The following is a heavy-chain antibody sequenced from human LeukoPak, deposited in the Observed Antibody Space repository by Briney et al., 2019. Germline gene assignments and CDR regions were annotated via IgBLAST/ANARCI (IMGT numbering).Heavy chain of an antibody. CDR2: IYTSGST. V-gene: IGHV4-61*02. CDR3: ASGQIVVDSDAFDV. J-gene: IGHJ3*01. D-gene: IGHD3-22*01. Sequence: TSQTLSLTCTVSGGSISSGSYYWSWIRQPAGKGLEWIGRIYTSGSTNYNPSLKSRVTISVDTSKNQFSLKLSSVTAADTAVYYCASGQIVVDSDAFDVWGQGTMVTVSS. CDR1: GGSISSGSYY.